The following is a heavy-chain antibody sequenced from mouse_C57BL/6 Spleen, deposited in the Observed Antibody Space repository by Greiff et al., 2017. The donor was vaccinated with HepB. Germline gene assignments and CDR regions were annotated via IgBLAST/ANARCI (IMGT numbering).Heavy chain of an antibody. J-gene: IGHJ2*01. V-gene: IGHV2-2*01. CDR2: IWSGGST. CDR3: ARNKDYSNYRGDYFDY. CDR1: GFSLTSYG. Sequence: VQRVESGPGLVQPSQSLSITCTVSGFSLTSYGVHWVRQSPGRGLEWLGVIWSGGSTDYNAAFISRLSISKDNSKSQVFFKMNSLQADDTAIYYCARNKDYSNYRGDYFDYWGQGTTLTVSS. D-gene: IGHD2-5*01.